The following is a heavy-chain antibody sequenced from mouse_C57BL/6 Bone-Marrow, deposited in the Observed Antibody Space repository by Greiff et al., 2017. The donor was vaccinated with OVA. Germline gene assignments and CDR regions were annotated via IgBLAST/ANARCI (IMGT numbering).Heavy chain of an antibody. D-gene: IGHD3-2*02. CDR3: ASQTAQTHLDN. CDR2: IDPSDSYT. V-gene: IGHV1-59*01. CDR1: GYTFTSYW. J-gene: IGHJ2*01. Sequence: QVQLQQPGAELVRPGTSVKLSCKASGYTFTSYWMHWVKQRPGQGLEWIGVIDPSDSYTNYNQKFKGKATLTVDTSSSTAYMQLSSLTSEDSAVYYCASQTAQTHLDNWGQGTTLTVSS.